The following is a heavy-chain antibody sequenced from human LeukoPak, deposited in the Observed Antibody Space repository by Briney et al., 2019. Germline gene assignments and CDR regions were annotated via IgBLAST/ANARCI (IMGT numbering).Heavy chain of an antibody. V-gene: IGHV3-48*01. CDR1: GFTFSSYS. J-gene: IGHJ4*02. CDR2: ISSSSSTI. D-gene: IGHD2-2*01. Sequence: GGSLRLSCAASGFTFSSYSMNWVRQAPGKGLEWVSYISSSSSTIYYADSVKGRFTISRDNAKSSLYLQMNSLRAEDTAVYYCAGPAAPFDYWGQGTLVTVSS. CDR3: AGPAAPFDY.